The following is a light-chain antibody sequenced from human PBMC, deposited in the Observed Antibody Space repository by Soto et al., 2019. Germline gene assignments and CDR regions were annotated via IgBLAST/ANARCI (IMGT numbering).Light chain of an antibody. V-gene: IGKV3-15*01. CDR3: QQYDNWRWT. Sequence: LVMTQSPATLSVSPGERATLSCRASESVHTNLAWYQQKPGQAPRLLIYGASTRATGVPARFSGSGSGTEFTLTITSLQSEAFAVSYCQQYDNWRWTFGQGPKVDIK. CDR2: GAS. J-gene: IGKJ1*01. CDR1: ESVHTN.